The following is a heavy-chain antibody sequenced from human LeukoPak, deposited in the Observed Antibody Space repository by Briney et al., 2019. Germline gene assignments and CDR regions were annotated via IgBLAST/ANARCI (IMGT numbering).Heavy chain of an antibody. V-gene: IGHV4-34*01. Sequence: SETLSLTCAVYGGSFSGYYWRWIRQPPGKGLEWIGEINHSGSTTYNPSLKSRVTISVDTSKNQFSLKLSSVTAADTAVYYCARGAVGATTSRGYDYWGQGTLVTVSS. D-gene: IGHD1-26*01. CDR2: INHSGST. J-gene: IGHJ4*02. CDR3: ARGAVGATTSRGYDY. CDR1: GGSFSGYY.